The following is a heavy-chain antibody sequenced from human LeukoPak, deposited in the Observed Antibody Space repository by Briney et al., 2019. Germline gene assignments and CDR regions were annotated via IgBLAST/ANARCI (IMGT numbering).Heavy chain of an antibody. Sequence: KPSETLSLTCAVNGGSFRGYYWTWIRQPPGKGLEWIGEISHSGGTNYNPSLKSRVTISVDTSKNQFSLKLSSVTAADTAVYYCARGIVLTVYASFDYWGLGTLVTVSS. CDR3: ARGIVLTVYASFDY. V-gene: IGHV4-34*01. CDR2: ISHSGGT. CDR1: GGSFRGYY. D-gene: IGHD2-8*01. J-gene: IGHJ4*02.